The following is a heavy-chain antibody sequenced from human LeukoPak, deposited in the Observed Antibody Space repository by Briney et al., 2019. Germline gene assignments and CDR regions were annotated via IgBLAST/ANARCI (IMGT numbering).Heavy chain of an antibody. Sequence: SETLSLTCAVYGGSFSGYYWSWIRQPPGKGLEWIGYIYYSGSTSYNPSLKSRVTISVDTSKNQFSLKLSSVTAADTAVYYCARDVITYGGYGPYYYGMDVWGQGTTVTVSS. V-gene: IGHV4-59*01. CDR3: ARDVITYGGYGPYYYGMDV. CDR2: IYYSGST. D-gene: IGHD3-16*01. J-gene: IGHJ6*02. CDR1: GGSFSGYY.